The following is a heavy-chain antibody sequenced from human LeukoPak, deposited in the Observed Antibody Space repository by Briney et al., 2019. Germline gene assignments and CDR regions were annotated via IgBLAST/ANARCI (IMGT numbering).Heavy chain of an antibody. Sequence: GESLKISCKGPGYSFTSYWIGWVRQMPGKGLEWMGIIYPGDSDTRYSPSFQCQVTISADKSISTAYLQWSSLKASDTAMYYCARTNADDFWSGYYLGWFDPWGQGTLVTVSS. J-gene: IGHJ5*02. D-gene: IGHD3-3*01. CDR3: ARTNADDFWSGYYLGWFDP. V-gene: IGHV5-51*01. CDR1: GYSFTSYW. CDR2: IYPGDSDT.